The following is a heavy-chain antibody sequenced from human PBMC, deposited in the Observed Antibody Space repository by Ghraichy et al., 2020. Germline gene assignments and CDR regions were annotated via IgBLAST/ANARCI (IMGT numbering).Heavy chain of an antibody. Sequence: SVKVSCKASGGTFSSYAISWVRQAPGQGLEWMGGIIPIFGTANYAQKFQGRVTITADESTSTAYMELSSLRSEDTAVYYCARVNGVQAESTASNYYYYYYMDVWGKGTTVTVSS. V-gene: IGHV1-69*13. CDR1: GGTFSSYA. D-gene: IGHD2-2*01. CDR3: ARVNGVQAESTASNYYYYYYMDV. CDR2: IIPIFGTA. J-gene: IGHJ6*03.